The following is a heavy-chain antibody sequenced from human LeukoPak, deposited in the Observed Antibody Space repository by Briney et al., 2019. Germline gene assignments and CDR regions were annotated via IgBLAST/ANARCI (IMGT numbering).Heavy chain of an antibody. CDR1: GFTFTNYW. CDR3: ARVGLGHNFFDP. Sequence: GGSLRLSCAASGFTFTNYWMSWVRQAPGRGLEWVANINQDGSEKYYVDSVKGRFTISRDNAKNSLYLQMNSLRAADTAVYYCARVGLGHNFFDPWARGPWSPSPQ. CDR2: INQDGSEK. V-gene: IGHV3-7*05. J-gene: IGHJ5*02. D-gene: IGHD7-27*01.